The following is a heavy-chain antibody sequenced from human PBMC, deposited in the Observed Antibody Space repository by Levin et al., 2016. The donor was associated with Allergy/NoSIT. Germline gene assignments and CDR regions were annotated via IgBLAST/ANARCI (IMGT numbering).Heavy chain of an antibody. D-gene: IGHD2/OR15-2a*01. J-gene: IGHJ3*02. Sequence: SETLSLTCTVSGYSISSGYYWAWLRQSPGKGLEWVGSVYRSGTTYYYPSLKSRGTISIDLSKNQFSLDLTSVTAADTAVYYCTRRRTFASDIWGQGTMVTVSS. CDR1: GYSISSGYY. CDR2: VYRSGTT. CDR3: TRRRTFASDI. V-gene: IGHV4-38-2*02.